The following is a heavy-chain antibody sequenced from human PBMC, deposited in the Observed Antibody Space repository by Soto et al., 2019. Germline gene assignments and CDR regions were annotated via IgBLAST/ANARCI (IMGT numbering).Heavy chain of an antibody. J-gene: IGHJ4*02. Sequence: QVQLVQSGAEVKKPGASVKVSCKVSGYTLTELSMHWVRQAPGKGLEWMGGFDPEDGETIYAQKFQGRVTMTEDTSTDTAYMELSSLRSGDTAVYYCATDLTRFFSGGSGYSGADYWGQGTLVTVSS. CDR1: GYTLTELS. CDR3: ATDLTRFFSGGSGYSGADY. D-gene: IGHD2-15*01. CDR2: FDPEDGET. V-gene: IGHV1-24*01.